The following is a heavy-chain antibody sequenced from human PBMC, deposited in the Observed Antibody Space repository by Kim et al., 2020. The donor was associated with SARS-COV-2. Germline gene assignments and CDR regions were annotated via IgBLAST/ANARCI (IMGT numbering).Heavy chain of an antibody. V-gene: IGHV4-34*01. Sequence: SETLSLTCAVYGGSFSGYYWSWIRQPPGKGLEWIGEINHSGSTNYNPSLKSRVTITVDTSKNQFSLKLSSVTAADTAVYYCARAVGITMVRGVGWFDPWGQATLSTVSS. CDR1: GGSFSGYY. CDR3: ARAVGITMVRGVGWFDP. D-gene: IGHD3-10*01. CDR2: INHSGST. J-gene: IGHJ5*02.